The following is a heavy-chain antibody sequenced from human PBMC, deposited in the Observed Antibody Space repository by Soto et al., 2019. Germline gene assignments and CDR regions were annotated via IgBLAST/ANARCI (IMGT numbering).Heavy chain of an antibody. D-gene: IGHD1-26*01. Sequence: QVQLVQSGAEVKKPGSSVKVSCKASGGTFSSYAISWVRQAPGQGLEWMGGIIPIFGTANYAQKFQGRVTITADESTNTANMELSSLRSEYTGVDCCARESPTDRVGATGNAFDIWGQGTMVTVSS. CDR1: GGTFSSYA. V-gene: IGHV1-69*12. CDR3: ARESPTDRVGATGNAFDI. CDR2: IIPIFGTA. J-gene: IGHJ3*02.